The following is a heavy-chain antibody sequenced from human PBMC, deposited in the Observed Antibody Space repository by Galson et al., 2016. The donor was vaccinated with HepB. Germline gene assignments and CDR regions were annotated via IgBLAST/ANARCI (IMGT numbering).Heavy chain of an antibody. Sequence: PALVKPTQTLTLTCSFSGFSLPTSGVAVGWIRQTPGKALEWLALIYWDDDKRYSPSLKSRLIITKDTSKNQVVLTMTNMDPVDTATYYCAHSVAVNSYRTFDIWGQGTTVTVSS. CDR1: GFSLPTSGVA. CDR2: IYWDDDK. D-gene: IGHD3-16*02. V-gene: IGHV2-5*02. CDR3: AHSVAVNSYRTFDI. J-gene: IGHJ3*02.